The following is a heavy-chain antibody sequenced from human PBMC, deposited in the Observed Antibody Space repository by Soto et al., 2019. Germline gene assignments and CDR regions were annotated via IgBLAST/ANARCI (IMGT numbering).Heavy chain of an antibody. J-gene: IGHJ4*02. Sequence: GGSLRLSCATSGFTFSGSAMHWVRQASGKGLEWVGRIRTKANSYATAYAASVKGRFTISRDDSRDTTYLQMNSLKTEDTAVYYCTRFPRGTPVTNLDYWGQGTLVTVSS. CDR2: IRTKANSYAT. D-gene: IGHD4-17*01. V-gene: IGHV3-73*01. CDR3: TRFPRGTPVTNLDY. CDR1: GFTFSGSA.